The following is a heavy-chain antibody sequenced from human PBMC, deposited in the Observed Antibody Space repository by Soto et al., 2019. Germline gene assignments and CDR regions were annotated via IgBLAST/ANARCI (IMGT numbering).Heavy chain of an antibody. CDR2: INHSGST. CDR3: ARDAGSYDILTGYYNPFDY. Sequence: SETLSLTCAVYGGSFSGYYWSWIRQPPGKGLEWIGEINHSGSTNYNPSLKSRVTISVDTSKNQFSLKLSSVTAADTAVYYCARDAGSYDILTGYYNPFDYWGQGTLVT. CDR1: GGSFSGYY. V-gene: IGHV4-34*01. D-gene: IGHD3-9*01. J-gene: IGHJ4*02.